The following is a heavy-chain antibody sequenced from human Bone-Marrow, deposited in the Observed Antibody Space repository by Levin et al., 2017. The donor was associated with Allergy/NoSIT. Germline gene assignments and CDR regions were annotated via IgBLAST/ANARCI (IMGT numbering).Heavy chain of an antibody. CDR2: ITGSSITT. CDR3: AKDPLGSDNYGYDYSGMDV. D-gene: IGHD5-18*01. Sequence: PGGSLRLSCAASGFTFKTYAMTWVRQAPGKGLDWVSTITGSSITTYYADSVKGRFTISRDNSKNTLYLQMNSLRAEDTAVYYCAKDPLGSDNYGYDYSGMDVWGQGTTVTVSS. V-gene: IGHV3-23*01. CDR1: GFTFKTYA. J-gene: IGHJ6*02.